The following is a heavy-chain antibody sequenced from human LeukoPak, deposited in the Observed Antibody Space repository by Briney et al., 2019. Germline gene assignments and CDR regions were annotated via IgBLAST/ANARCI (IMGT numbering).Heavy chain of an antibody. D-gene: IGHD2-21*02. CDR1: GFTFSSYG. V-gene: IGHV3-30*03. CDR2: ISYDGSNK. Sequence: GGSLRLSCAASGFTFSSYGMHWVRQAPGKGLEWVAVISYDGSNKYYADSVKGRFTISRDNSKNTLYLQMNSLRAEGTAAYYCASGYCGGDCYSVNYYYGMDVWGQGTTVTVSS. J-gene: IGHJ6*02. CDR3: ASGYCGGDCYSVNYYYGMDV.